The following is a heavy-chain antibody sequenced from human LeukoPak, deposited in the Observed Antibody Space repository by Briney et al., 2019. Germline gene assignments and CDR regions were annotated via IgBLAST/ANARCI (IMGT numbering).Heavy chain of an antibody. J-gene: IGHJ4*02. CDR3: ARVGYCSSTSCHGFED. Sequence: SGGSLRLSCAASGFTFSSYWMSWVRQAPGKGLEWVANIKQDGSEKYYVDSVTGRFTISRDNAKNSLYLQMNSLRAEDTAVYYCARVGYCSSTSCHGFEDWGQGTLVTVSS. D-gene: IGHD2-2*01. CDR1: GFTFSSYW. V-gene: IGHV3-7*01. CDR2: IKQDGSEK.